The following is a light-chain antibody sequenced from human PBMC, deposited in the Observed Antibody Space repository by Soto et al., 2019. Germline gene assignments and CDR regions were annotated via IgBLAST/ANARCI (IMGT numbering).Light chain of an antibody. J-gene: IGKJ2*01. CDR2: GAS. CDR1: QSISTH. V-gene: IGKV3-15*01. CDR3: QQYNGWPYT. Sequence: EIVMTQSPATLAVSPGDRATLSCRASQSISTHLTWYQHKPGQPPRLLIYGASTRATGIPARFSGSGSGTEFTLPIRCLQSEDFAVYYCQQYNGWPYTFGQGTKLEIK.